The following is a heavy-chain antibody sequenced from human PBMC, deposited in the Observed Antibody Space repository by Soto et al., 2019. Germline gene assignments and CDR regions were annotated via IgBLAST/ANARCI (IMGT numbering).Heavy chain of an antibody. D-gene: IGHD6-13*01. CDR1: GYTFTSYD. CDR2: TNPNSGNT. Sequence: GASVKVSCKASGYTFTSYDINWVRQATGQGLEWMGWTNPNSGNTGYAQKFQGRVTMTRNTSISTAYMELSSLRSEDTAVYYCAARYSSSLAWYFDLWGRGTLVTVSS. J-gene: IGHJ2*01. CDR3: AARYSSSLAWYFDL. V-gene: IGHV1-8*01.